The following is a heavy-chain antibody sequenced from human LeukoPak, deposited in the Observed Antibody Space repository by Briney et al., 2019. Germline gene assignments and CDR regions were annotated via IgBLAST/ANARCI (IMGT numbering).Heavy chain of an antibody. CDR3: ARASSGSHGDY. Sequence: GGSLRLSCAASGFTFSSYAMHWVRQAPGKGLEYVSAISSNGGSTYYANSVKGRFTISRDNSKNTLYLQMGSLRVEDTAVYYCARASSGSHGDYWGQGTLVTVSS. D-gene: IGHD1-26*01. CDR2: ISSNGGST. CDR1: GFTFSSYA. J-gene: IGHJ4*02. V-gene: IGHV3-64*01.